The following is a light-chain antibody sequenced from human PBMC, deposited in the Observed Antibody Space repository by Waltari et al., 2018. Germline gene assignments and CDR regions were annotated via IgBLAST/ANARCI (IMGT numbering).Light chain of an antibody. Sequence: IQLTQSPSSLSASVGDRVTITCRASQGISSYLAWYQQKPGKAPELLIYAASTLQSGVPSRFSGSGSGTDFTLTISSLQPDDFATYYCQQLNSYPLSFGPGTKVDV. CDR1: QGISSY. CDR2: AAS. CDR3: QQLNSYPLS. V-gene: IGKV1-9*01. J-gene: IGKJ3*01.